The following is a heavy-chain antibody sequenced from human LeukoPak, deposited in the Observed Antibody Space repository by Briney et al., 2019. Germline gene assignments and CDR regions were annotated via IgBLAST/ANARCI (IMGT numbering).Heavy chain of an antibody. D-gene: IGHD3-16*01. CDR2: VNRDGSET. J-gene: IGHJ4*02. CDR1: GFTLSNHW. Sequence: GGSLRLSCAASGFTLSNHWMTWVRQVPGRGPEWVANVNRDGSETYYLDSVKGRFTISKDNAKNSLYLQMNSLRDEDTAVYYCAREGGRGRPVDYWGQGTLVTVSS. CDR3: AREGGRGRPVDY. V-gene: IGHV3-7*01.